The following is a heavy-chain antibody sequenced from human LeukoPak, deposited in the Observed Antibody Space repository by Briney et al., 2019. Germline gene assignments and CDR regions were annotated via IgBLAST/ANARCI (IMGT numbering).Heavy chain of an antibody. J-gene: IGHJ4*02. CDR3: ARDLEGELPLDY. CDR2: ISYDGSNK. D-gene: IGHD1-26*01. CDR1: GFTFSSYA. V-gene: IGHV3-30-3*01. Sequence: QPGGSLRLSCAASGFTFSSYAMPWVRQAPGKWLEWVAVISYDGSNKYYADSVKGRFTISRDNSKNTLYLQMNSLRAEGTAVYYCARDLEGELPLDYWGQGTLVTVSS.